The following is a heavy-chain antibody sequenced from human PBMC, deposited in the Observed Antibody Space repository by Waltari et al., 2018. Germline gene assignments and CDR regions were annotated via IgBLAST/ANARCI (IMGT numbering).Heavy chain of an antibody. CDR2: ISSSSSYI. Sequence: EVQLVESGGGLVKPGGSLRLAGAAAGFTFSRDSMSWVRQSPGKGLEWVSSISSSSSYIYYADSVKGRFTISRDNAKNSLYLQMNSLRAEDTAVYYCARADPAMGYYYGMDVWGQGTTVTVSS. D-gene: IGHD2-2*01. J-gene: IGHJ6*02. CDR1: GFTFSRDS. V-gene: IGHV3-21*01. CDR3: ARADPAMGYYYGMDV.